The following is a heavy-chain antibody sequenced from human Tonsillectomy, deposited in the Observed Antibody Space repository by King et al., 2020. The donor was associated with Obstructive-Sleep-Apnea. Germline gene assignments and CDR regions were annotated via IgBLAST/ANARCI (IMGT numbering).Heavy chain of an antibody. CDR1: GFTLSSYD. CDR2: IGTAGDT. Sequence: EVQLVESGGGLVQPGGSLRLSCAASGFTLSSYDMHWVRQATGKGLEWVSAIGTAGDTYYPGSVKGRFTMSRENAKNSLYLQMNSLRAGDTAVYYCARAHRTGSYYWFDPWGQGTLVTVSS. J-gene: IGHJ5*02. V-gene: IGHV3-13*01. CDR3: ARAHRTGSYYWFDP. D-gene: IGHD1-26*01.